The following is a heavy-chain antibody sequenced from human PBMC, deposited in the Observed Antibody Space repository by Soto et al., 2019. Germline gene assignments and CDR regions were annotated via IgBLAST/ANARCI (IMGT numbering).Heavy chain of an antibody. CDR2: ITYDGTYA. V-gene: IGHV3-30*18. Sequence: QVQLVESGGGVVQSGKSLRLSCVASGFVFRDFGMHWVRQAPGQGLEWVALITYDGTYAHYPSVVQGRFTISRDDDRDTVSLQMDSLRPEDSGIYYCAKARGANNWANYCGLDVWGQGTTVTVSS. CDR1: GFVFRDFG. J-gene: IGHJ6*02. CDR3: AKARGANNWANYCGLDV. D-gene: IGHD2-15*01.